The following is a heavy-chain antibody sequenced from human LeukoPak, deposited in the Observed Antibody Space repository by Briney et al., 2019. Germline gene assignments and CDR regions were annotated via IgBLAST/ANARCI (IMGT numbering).Heavy chain of an antibody. J-gene: IGHJ6*04. CDR2: ISSSSSYI. CDR3: ARAPFEYCGGDCYSDLDV. V-gene: IGHV3-21*01. Sequence: PGGSLRLSCAASGFTFSSYSMNWVRQAPGKGLEWVSSISSSSSYIYYADSVKGRFTISRDNAKNSLYLQMNSLRAEDTAVYYSARAPFEYCGGDCYSDLDVWGKGTTVTVSS. D-gene: IGHD2-21*01. CDR1: GFTFSSYS.